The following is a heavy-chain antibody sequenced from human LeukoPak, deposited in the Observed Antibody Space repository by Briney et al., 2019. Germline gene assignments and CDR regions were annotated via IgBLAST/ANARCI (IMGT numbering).Heavy chain of an antibody. CDR3: ARTDHGSDNSDFYYLPDY. Sequence: ASVKVSCKASGYTFTNYDINWVRQATGQGLEWMGWMNPHSGNTGYAQNFQGRVTITRDTSISTVYMELSSLRSEDTAVYYCARTDHGSDNSDFYYLPDYWGQGTLVTVSS. D-gene: IGHD3-22*01. CDR2: MNPHSGNT. J-gene: IGHJ4*02. CDR1: GYTFTNYD. V-gene: IGHV1-8*03.